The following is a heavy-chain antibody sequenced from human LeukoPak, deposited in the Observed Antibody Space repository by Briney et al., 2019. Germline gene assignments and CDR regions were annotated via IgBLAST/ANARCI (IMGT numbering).Heavy chain of an antibody. CDR1: GFTFSSYA. CDR3: AKANPRYYYDSSGYYPEIYYFDY. Sequence: PGGSLRLSCAASGFTFSSYAMSWVRQAPGKGLEWVSAISGSGGSTYYADSVKGRFTISRDNSKNTLYLQMNSLRAEDTAVYYCAKANPRYYYDSSGYYPEIYYFDYWGQGTLVTVSS. CDR2: ISGSGGST. D-gene: IGHD3-22*01. V-gene: IGHV3-23*01. J-gene: IGHJ4*02.